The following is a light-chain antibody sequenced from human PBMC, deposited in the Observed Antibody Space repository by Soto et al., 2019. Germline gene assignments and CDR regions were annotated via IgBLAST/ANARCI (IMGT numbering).Light chain of an antibody. V-gene: IGKV3-15*01. CDR3: QQYYDWPIT. Sequence: EIVLTQSPATLSVSPGERATLSCRASQSISTLLAWYQQNPGQAPRLLIYSASTRATGIPARFSGSGSGADFTLTISSLQSEDFAVYYCQQYYDWPITFGQGTRREIK. J-gene: IGKJ5*01. CDR1: QSISTL. CDR2: SAS.